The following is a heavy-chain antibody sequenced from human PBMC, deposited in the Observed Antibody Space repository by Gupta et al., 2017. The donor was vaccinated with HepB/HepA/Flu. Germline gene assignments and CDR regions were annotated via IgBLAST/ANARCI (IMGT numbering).Heavy chain of an antibody. CDR3: ARGYTIFGINYYYMDV. CDR1: GYTFTGYY. J-gene: IGHJ6*03. V-gene: IGHV1-2*02. D-gene: IGHD3-3*01. CDR2: INPNSGGT. Sequence: QVQLVQSGAEVKKPGASVKVSCKASGYTFTGYYMHWVRQAPGQGLEWMGWINPNSGGTNYAQKFQGRVTMTRDTSISTAYMELSRLRSDDTAVYYCARGYTIFGINYYYMDVWGKGTTVTVSS.